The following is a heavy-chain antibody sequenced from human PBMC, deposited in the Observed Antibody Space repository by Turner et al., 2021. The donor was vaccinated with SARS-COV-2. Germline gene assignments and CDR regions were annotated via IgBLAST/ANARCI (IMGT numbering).Heavy chain of an antibody. CDR1: GFPFSSYS. D-gene: IGHD5-18*01. Sequence: EVQLVESGGGLVQPGGSLRLSCAASGFPFSSYSMNWVRQASGKGLEWVSYISSSSSTIYYADSVKGRFTISRDNAKNSLYLQMNSLRAEDTAVYYCAREGGYSYGPYYYGMDVWGQGTTVTVSS. V-gene: IGHV3-48*01. J-gene: IGHJ6*02. CDR2: ISSSSSTI. CDR3: AREGGYSYGPYYYGMDV.